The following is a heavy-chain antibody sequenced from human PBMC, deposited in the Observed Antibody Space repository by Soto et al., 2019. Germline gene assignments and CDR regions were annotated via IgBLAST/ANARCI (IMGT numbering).Heavy chain of an antibody. D-gene: IGHD1-1*01. J-gene: IGHJ3*01. Sequence: DVQLVESGGGLIQPGESLRLSCAAFGLTISGKKYVAWFRQAPGKGLEWVSALYDVDGSFYADSVTGRFTTSSDSSKTTVYLQMNDLRPDDTAVYYCATWHEQEHAFDVWGQGTTVTISS. CDR3: ATWHEQEHAFDV. CDR1: GLTISGKKY. V-gene: IGHV3-53*01. CDR2: LYDVDGS.